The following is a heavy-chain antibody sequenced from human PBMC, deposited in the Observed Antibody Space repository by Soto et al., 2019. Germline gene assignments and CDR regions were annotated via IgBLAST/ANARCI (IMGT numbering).Heavy chain of an antibody. D-gene: IGHD2-2*01. J-gene: IGHJ3*02. CDR1: GFTLSNAW. V-gene: IGHV3-15*01. CDR2: IKSKTDGGTT. CDR3: TTDRRRYCSSTSCHFDAFDI. Sequence: GSLRLSCAASGFTLSNAWISWVRQAPGKGLEGVGRIKSKTDGGTTDYAAPVKGRFTISRDDSKNTRYLQMNSLKTEDTAVYYCTTDRRRYCSSTSCHFDAFDIWGQRTMV.